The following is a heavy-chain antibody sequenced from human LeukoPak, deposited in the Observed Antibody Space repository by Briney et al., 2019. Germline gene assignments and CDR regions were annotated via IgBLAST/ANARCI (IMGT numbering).Heavy chain of an antibody. CDR2: IYYSGST. V-gene: IGHV4-59*08. CDR3: AGAVAGTIPHYYYYGMDV. Sequence: SETLSLTCTVSGGSISSYSWSWIRRPPGKGLEWIGYIYYSGSTNYNPSLKSRVTISVDTSKNQFSLKLSSVTAADTAVYYCAGAVAGTIPHYYYYGMDVWGQGTTVTVSS. D-gene: IGHD6-19*01. J-gene: IGHJ6*02. CDR1: GGSISSYS.